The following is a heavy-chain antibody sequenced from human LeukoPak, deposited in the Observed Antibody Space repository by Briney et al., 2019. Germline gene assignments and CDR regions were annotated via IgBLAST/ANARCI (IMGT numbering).Heavy chain of an antibody. V-gene: IGHV3-64*01. Sequence: GGPLRLSCAASGFTFSSYAMHWARQAPGKGPEYVSAISSNGGSTYYANSVKGRFTISRDNSKNTLYLQMGSLRAEDMAVYYCARGAVAGTAFWGQGTLVTVSS. CDR2: ISSNGGST. CDR1: GFTFSSYA. CDR3: ARGAVAGTAF. J-gene: IGHJ4*02. D-gene: IGHD6-19*01.